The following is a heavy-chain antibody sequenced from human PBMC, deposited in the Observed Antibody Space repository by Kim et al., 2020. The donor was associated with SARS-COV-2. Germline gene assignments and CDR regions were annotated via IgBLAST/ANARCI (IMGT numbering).Heavy chain of an antibody. Sequence: ASVKVSCKASGYTFTSYGISWVRQAPGQGLEWMGWISAYNGNTNYAQKRQGRVTMTTDTSTSTAYMELRSLRSDDRAVYYCAGILIGKGSSGRAPGVHWFDPWGQGTLVTVSS. CDR3: AGILIGKGSSGRAPGVHWFDP. D-gene: IGHD6-19*01. CDR2: ISAYNGNT. V-gene: IGHV1-18*01. J-gene: IGHJ5*02. CDR1: GYTFTSYG.